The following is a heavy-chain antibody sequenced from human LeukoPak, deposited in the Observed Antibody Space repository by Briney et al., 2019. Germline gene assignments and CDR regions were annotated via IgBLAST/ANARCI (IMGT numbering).Heavy chain of an antibody. Sequence: SVKVSCKASGGTFSSYAISWVRQAPGQGLEWMGGIIPIFGTANYAQKFQGRVTISADESTSTAYMELSSLRSEDTAVYYCARERTPYYYDSRGYYSPNWFDPWGQGTLVTVSS. CDR2: IIPIFGTA. D-gene: IGHD3-22*01. CDR3: ARERTPYYYDSRGYYSPNWFDP. V-gene: IGHV1-69*13. CDR1: GGTFSSYA. J-gene: IGHJ5*02.